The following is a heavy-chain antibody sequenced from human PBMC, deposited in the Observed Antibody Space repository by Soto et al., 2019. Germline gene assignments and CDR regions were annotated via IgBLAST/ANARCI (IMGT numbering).Heavy chain of an antibody. CDR1: GFTFSSYA. Sequence: GGSLRLSCAASGFTFSSYAMHWVRQAPGKGQQWVALILHGGSNKYYADSGKGRFTIPRDNSKDTRYLQMSSLRAEDTAVYYCARSYGGNSVLSLLRYYYGMHVWGQETTVTVSS. CDR2: ILHGGSNK. J-gene: IGHJ6*02. V-gene: IGHV3-30-3*01. D-gene: IGHD4-17*01. CDR3: ARSYGGNSVLSLLRYYYGMHV.